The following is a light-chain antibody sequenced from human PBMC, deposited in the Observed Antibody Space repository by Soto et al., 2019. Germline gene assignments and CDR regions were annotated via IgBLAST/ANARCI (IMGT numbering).Light chain of an antibody. CDR1: QSVSSN. Sequence: EIVMTQSPAALSVSPGERASISGRASQSVSSNLAWYQQKPGQAPRLLIYGASTRATGIPARFSGSRSGTEFTLTISSLQSEDFAVYYCQQYNNWPYTFGQGTKLEIK. CDR3: QQYNNWPYT. CDR2: GAS. V-gene: IGKV3-15*01. J-gene: IGKJ2*01.